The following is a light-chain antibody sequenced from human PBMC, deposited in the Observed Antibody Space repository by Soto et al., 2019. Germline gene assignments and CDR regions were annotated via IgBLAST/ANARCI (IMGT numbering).Light chain of an antibody. CDR3: AAWGASLNGWV. V-gene: IGLV1-44*01. CDR1: SSNIGSNT. CDR2: SND. J-gene: IGLJ3*02. Sequence: QLVLTQPPSASGTPGQRVTISCSGSSSNIGSNTVNWYQQLPGTAPKLLIYSNDQRPSGVPDRFSGSKSGTSASLAISGLQSEDEADYYCAAWGASLNGWVFGGGTKSPS.